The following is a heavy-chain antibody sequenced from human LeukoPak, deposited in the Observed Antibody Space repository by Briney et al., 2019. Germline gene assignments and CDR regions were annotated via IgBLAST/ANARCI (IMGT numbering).Heavy chain of an antibody. Sequence: GGSLRLSCAASGFTFSSYAMYWVRQAPGKGLEWVAVISYDGSNKYYAASVKGRFTISRDNSKNTLYLQMNSLRTEDTAVYYCASGPYYDSSGYLPPGWGQGTLVTVSS. V-gene: IGHV3-30*04. CDR1: GFTFSSYA. J-gene: IGHJ4*02. CDR2: ISYDGSNK. D-gene: IGHD3-22*01. CDR3: ASGPYYDSSGYLPPG.